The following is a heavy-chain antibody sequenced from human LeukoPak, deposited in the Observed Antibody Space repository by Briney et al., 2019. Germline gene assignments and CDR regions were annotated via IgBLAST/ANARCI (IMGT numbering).Heavy chain of an antibody. CDR2: ISGSGGST. CDR1: GFTLSSYA. V-gene: IGHV3-23*01. CDR3: AKEMDYYDSSGYPYYFDY. Sequence: GGSLRLSCAASGFTLSSYAMSWVRQAPGKGLEWVSAISGSGGSTYYADSVKGRFTISRDNSKNTLYLKMNSLRAEDTVVYYCAKEMDYYDSSGYPYYFDYWGQGTLVTVSS. D-gene: IGHD3-22*01. J-gene: IGHJ4*02.